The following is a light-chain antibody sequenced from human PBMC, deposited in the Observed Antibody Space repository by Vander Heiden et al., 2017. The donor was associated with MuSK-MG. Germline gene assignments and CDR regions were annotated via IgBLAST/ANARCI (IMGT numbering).Light chain of an antibody. CDR2: KAS. V-gene: IGKV1-5*03. CDR1: QSISVW. J-gene: IGKJ4*01. CDR3: QHDDNYPVT. Sequence: DIQMTQSPSTLSASVGDRVTVTCRASQSISVWLAWYQQKPGKAPKLLVYKASNLQTGVPSRFSGSGSGTEFTLTISRVQPDDSAIYFCQHDDNYPVTFGGRTKVEIK.